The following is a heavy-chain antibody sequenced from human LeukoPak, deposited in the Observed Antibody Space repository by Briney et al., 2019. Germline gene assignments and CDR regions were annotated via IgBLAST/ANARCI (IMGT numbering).Heavy chain of an antibody. J-gene: IGHJ4*02. D-gene: IGHD3-10*01. CDR1: GFIFSGYA. CDR2: IANDGRDK. V-gene: IGHV3-30*04. CDR3: ARDLSPVVRASPMGY. Sequence: GGSLRLSCAASGFIFSGYAMHWVGQAPGKGLEGVAVIANDGRDKHYADSVKGRFTFPRDNSKNTVYLQMNSLRAEDTAVYYCARDLSPVVRASPMGYWGQGTLVTVSS.